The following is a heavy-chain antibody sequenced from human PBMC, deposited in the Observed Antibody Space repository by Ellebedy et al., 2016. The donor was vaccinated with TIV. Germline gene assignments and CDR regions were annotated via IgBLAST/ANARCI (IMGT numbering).Heavy chain of an antibody. CDR2: IYYSGNT. Sequence: SETLSLTXTVSGASVSSGGYYWNWIRQHPGKGLEWIGYIYYSGNTYYNPSLKSRVIMSVDTSRNQFSLKLSSVTAADTAVYYCAKVAAASDPWDLTTAFDYWGQGTLVTVSS. J-gene: IGHJ4*02. D-gene: IGHD1-1*01. CDR3: AKVAAASDPWDLTTAFDY. V-gene: IGHV4-31*03. CDR1: GASVSSGGYY.